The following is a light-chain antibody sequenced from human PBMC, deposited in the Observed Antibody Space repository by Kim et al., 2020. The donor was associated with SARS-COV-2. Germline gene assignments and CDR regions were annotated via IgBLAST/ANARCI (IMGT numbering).Light chain of an antibody. V-gene: IGKV3-20*01. J-gene: IGKJ2*01. CDR1: QSVTSTH. CDR2: VAS. Sequence: EIVLTQSPGTLSLSPGDRATLSCRASQSVTSTHLGWLQQKPGQAPRLLIYVASSRATGIPDRFSGSGSGTDFTLTISRLEPEDFAVYYCQQYGSSPYTFGQGTKLEI. CDR3: QQYGSSPYT.